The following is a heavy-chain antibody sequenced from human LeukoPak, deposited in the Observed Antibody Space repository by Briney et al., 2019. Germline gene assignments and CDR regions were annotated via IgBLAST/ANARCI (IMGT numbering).Heavy chain of an antibody. V-gene: IGHV1-69*06. Sequence: SVKVSCKASGGTFSIYAISWVRQAPGQGLEWMGGIIPIFGTANYAQKFQGRVTITADKSTSTAYMELTRLRSEDTVVYYCARDRPRYCSGGSCYLFDYWGQGTLVTVSS. D-gene: IGHD2-15*01. CDR2: IIPIFGTA. CDR3: ARDRPRYCSGGSCYLFDY. CDR1: GGTFSIYA. J-gene: IGHJ4*02.